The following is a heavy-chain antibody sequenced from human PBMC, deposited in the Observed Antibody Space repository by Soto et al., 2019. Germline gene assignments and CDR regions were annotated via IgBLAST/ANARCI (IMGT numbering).Heavy chain of an antibody. V-gene: IGHV3-30*18. J-gene: IGHJ4*02. Sequence: GGSLRLSCAASGFTFSSYGMHWVRQAPGKGLEWVAVISYDGSNKYYADSVKGRFTISRDNSKNMLYLQMNSLRAEGTAVYYCAKAVPVGTSGVEEYFDYWGQGTLVTVSS. D-gene: IGHD2-2*01. CDR3: AKAVPVGTSGVEEYFDY. CDR2: ISYDGSNK. CDR1: GFTFSSYG.